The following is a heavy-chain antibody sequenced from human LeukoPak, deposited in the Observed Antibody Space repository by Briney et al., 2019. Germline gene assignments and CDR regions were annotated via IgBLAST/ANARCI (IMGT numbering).Heavy chain of an antibody. J-gene: IGHJ4*02. D-gene: IGHD6-13*01. V-gene: IGHV1-2*02. CDR2: INPNSGGT. CDR1: GYSFTDYY. Sequence: GASVKVSCKTSGYSFTDYYMHWVRQAPGQGLEWMGWINPNSGGTNYAQKFQGRVTMTRDTSISTAYMELSRLRSDDTAVYYCAREAAAAGNFDYWGQGTLVTVSS. CDR3: AREAAAAGNFDY.